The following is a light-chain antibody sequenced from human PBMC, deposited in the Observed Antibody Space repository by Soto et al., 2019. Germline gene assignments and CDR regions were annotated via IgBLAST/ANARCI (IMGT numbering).Light chain of an antibody. Sequence: QSALTQPASVSGSPGQSITISCTGTSSDVGGYNYVSWYQQYPGKVPKLMIYEVSERPSGVPDRFSGSKSGNTAFLTVSGLQAEDEADYYCLSYADTAYVFGTGTKVTV. CDR3: LSYADTAYV. V-gene: IGLV2-8*01. J-gene: IGLJ1*01. CDR1: SSDVGGYNY. CDR2: EVS.